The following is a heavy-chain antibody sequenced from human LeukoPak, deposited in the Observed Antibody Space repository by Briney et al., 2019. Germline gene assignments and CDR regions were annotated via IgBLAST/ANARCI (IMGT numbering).Heavy chain of an antibody. D-gene: IGHD6-6*01. J-gene: IGHJ4*02. Sequence: SETLSLTCTVSGGPISSNEYYWGWIRQPPGKGLEWIGNFYHRGNTNHSPSLRNRITISIDTSKNHLSLRLTSVTAADTAVYFCARLRSGSYYFDSWGQGSLVTVSS. V-gene: IGHV4-39*02. CDR3: ARLRSGSYYFDS. CDR2: FYHRGNT. CDR1: GGPISSNEYY.